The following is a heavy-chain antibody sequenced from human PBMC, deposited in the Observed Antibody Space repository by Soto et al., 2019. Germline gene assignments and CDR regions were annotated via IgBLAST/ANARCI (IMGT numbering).Heavy chain of an antibody. J-gene: IGHJ4*02. CDR3: ASRLRFWFDY. Sequence: PSETLSLTCTVSGGSISSSSYYWGWIRQPPGKGLEWSGSIYYSGSTYYNPSLKSRVTISVDTSKNQFSLKLSSVTAADTAVYYCASRLRFWFDYWGQGTLVTVSS. V-gene: IGHV4-39*01. CDR1: GGSISSSSYY. CDR2: IYYSGST. D-gene: IGHD3-3*01.